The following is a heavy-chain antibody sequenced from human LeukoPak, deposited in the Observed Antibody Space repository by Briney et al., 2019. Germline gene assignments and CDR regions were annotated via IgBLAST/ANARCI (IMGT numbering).Heavy chain of an antibody. Sequence: GGSLRLSCAASGFTFSNYWMHWVRQAPGKGLMWVSRISSDGSTTANADSVRGRFTISRDNTKSTLYLQMNRLRAEDTAVYFCARSISWHDGWFDPWGQGTLVTVSS. CDR1: GFTFSNYW. J-gene: IGHJ5*02. CDR3: ARSISWHDGWFDP. D-gene: IGHD2-2*01. V-gene: IGHV3-74*01. CDR2: ISSDGSTT.